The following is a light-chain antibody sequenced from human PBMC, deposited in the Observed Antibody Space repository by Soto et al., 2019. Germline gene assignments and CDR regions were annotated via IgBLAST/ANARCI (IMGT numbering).Light chain of an antibody. CDR3: CSDAGSGVYV. CDR1: SSDVGRYNF. Sequence: QSVLTPPASVSGSPGQSITILCTGTSSDVGRYNFVSWYQQHPGKVPKVMIYEVTKRPSGVSNRFSGSKSGNTAFLTISGLQAEDEADYYCCSDAGSGVYVFGTGTKVTVL. CDR2: EVT. V-gene: IGLV2-23*02. J-gene: IGLJ1*01.